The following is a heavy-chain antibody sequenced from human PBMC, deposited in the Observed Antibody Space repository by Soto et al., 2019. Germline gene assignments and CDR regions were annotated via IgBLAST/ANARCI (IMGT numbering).Heavy chain of an antibody. J-gene: IGHJ5*02. CDR3: ARVVGALGPWFDP. V-gene: IGHV1-18*01. CDR1: GYNFNSYT. CDR2: ISAYNGNT. Sequence: QVQLVQSGAEVKKPGASVKVSCKASGYNFNSYTISWVRQAPGQGLEWMGRISAYNGNTNYAQKLQGRVTMTTDTSTSTAYMELRSLRSDDPAVYLCARVVGALGPWFDPWGQGTLVTVSS. D-gene: IGHD1-26*01.